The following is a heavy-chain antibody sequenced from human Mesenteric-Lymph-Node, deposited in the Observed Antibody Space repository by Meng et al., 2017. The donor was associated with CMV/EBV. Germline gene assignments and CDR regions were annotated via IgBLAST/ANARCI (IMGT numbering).Heavy chain of an antibody. CDR3: AKGYDILTGHQDY. Sequence: SCAASGFTFDDFAMHWVRQAPGKGLEWVSGVSWSSGSIGYADSVKGRFTISRDNAKNSLYLQMSSLRAEDTALYYCAKGYDILTGHQDYWGQGTLVTVSS. J-gene: IGHJ4*02. D-gene: IGHD3-9*01. V-gene: IGHV3-9*01. CDR2: VSWSSGSI. CDR1: GFTFDDFA.